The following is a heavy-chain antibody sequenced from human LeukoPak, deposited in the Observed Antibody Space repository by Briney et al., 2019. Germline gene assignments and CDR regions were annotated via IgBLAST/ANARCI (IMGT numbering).Heavy chain of an antibody. CDR1: GYTFTGYY. D-gene: IGHD4-23*01. V-gene: IGHV1-18*04. CDR3: ARADPYGGNDY. CDR2: ISAYNGNT. Sequence: ASVKVSCKASGYTFTGYYMHWVRQAPGQGLEWMGWISAYNGNTNYAQKLQGRVTMTTDTSTSTAYMELRSLGSDDTAVYYCARADPYGGNDYWGQGTLVTVSS. J-gene: IGHJ4*02.